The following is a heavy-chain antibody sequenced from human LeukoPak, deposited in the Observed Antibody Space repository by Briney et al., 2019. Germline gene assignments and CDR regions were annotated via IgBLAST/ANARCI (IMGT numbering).Heavy chain of an antibody. CDR1: GFTFRGYG. V-gene: IGHV3-74*01. CDR3: ARGGGYRLDY. D-gene: IGHD6-25*01. Sequence: GGSLRLSCAASGFTFRGYGMHWVRQTPGKGLEWVSAIETDGSAATYADSVEGRFSISRDNAKDILYLQMNSLRVEDTAVYYCARGGGYRLDYWGQGTLVTVSS. J-gene: IGHJ4*02. CDR2: IETDGSAA.